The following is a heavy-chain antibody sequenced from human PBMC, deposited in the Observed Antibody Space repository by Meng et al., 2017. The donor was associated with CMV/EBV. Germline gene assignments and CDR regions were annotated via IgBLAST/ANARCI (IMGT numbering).Heavy chain of an antibody. D-gene: IGHD2-2*01. Sequence: GGSLRLSCAASGSTSSSCWLNWVRQVPGKGLEWVANIKQDVSESYYVDSVKGRFTISRDNAKNSLYLQMNSMRAEDTAVYYYARGDVPAPPFPYYYGMDVWGQGTTVTVSS. CDR1: GSTSSSCW. V-gene: IGHV3-7*01. CDR3: ARGDVPAPPFPYYYGMDV. J-gene: IGHJ6*02. CDR2: IKQDVSES.